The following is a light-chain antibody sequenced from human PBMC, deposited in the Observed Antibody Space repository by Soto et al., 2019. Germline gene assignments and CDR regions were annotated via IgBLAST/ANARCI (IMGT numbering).Light chain of an antibody. CDR2: ARS. CDR1: QGIRSD. V-gene: IGKV1-6*01. J-gene: IGKJ4*01. Sequence: AIPMTQFPSSLSASLGDRVTITCRASQGIRSDVGWYQQRPGKAPNHLIYARSSLQSGVSSRFSGSGSGTDFTLTISSLQSEDFATYHCLQDNTYPLSFGGGTKVEIK. CDR3: LQDNTYPLS.